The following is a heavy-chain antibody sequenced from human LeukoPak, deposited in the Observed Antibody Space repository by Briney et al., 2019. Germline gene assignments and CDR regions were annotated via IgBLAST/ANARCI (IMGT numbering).Heavy chain of an antibody. CDR2: IYHSTNT. CDR1: SGSIINSDLY. J-gene: IGHJ4*02. D-gene: IGHD4-11*01. Sequence: SETLSLTCTVSSGSIINSDLYWSWIRQSPGKGLEWIGYIYHSTNTYYNPSLNTRVTMTVDTSKNQFSLRLTSETAADTAVYYCAGGIGTTVRGYFDFWGQGTQVTVSS. V-gene: IGHV4-30-2*06. CDR3: AGGIGTTVRGYFDF.